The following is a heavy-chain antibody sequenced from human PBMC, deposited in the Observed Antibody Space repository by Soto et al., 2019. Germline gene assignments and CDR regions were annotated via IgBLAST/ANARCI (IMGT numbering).Heavy chain of an antibody. J-gene: IGHJ5*02. D-gene: IGHD2-15*01. CDR3: ARGGVVVVAATRWFDP. V-gene: IGHV4-34*01. CDR2: INHSGST. CDR1: GGSFSGYY. Sequence: QVQLQQWGAGLLEPSETLSLTCAVYGGSFSGYYWSWIRQPPGKGLEGIGEINHSGSTNYNPSLKSRVTLSVDTSTNQFSLKLSSVTAADTAVYYCARGGVVVVAATRWFDPWGQGTLVTVSS.